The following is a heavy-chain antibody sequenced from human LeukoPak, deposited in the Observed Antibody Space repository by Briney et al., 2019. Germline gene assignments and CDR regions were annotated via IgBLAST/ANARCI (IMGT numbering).Heavy chain of an antibody. CDR1: GGSISDYY. V-gene: IGHV4-59*08. CDR3: ARHVSRVKAAAGNKNNWFDP. CDR2: IYYSGST. D-gene: IGHD6-13*01. Sequence: KPSETLSLTCTVSGGSISDYYWSWFRQPPGKGLEWIGDIYYSGSTKYNPSLKSRVTISVDTSKNQFSLKLSSVTAADTAVYYCARHVSRVKAAAGNKNNWFDPWGQGTLVTVSS. J-gene: IGHJ5*02.